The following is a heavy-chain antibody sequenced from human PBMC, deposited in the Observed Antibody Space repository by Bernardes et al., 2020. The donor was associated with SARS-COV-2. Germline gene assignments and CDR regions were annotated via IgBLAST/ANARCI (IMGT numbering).Heavy chain of an antibody. J-gene: IGHJ4*02. V-gene: IGHV3-30*03. Sequence: GGSLRLSCAASGFMFSDYGMHWVRQAPGKGLEWVAVISYAGSNKYFADSVKGRFTISRDNSKNTLYLQMNSLRAEDTAVYYCARWSGYIVDYWGQGTLVIVSS. D-gene: IGHD3-3*01. CDR1: GFMFSDYG. CDR3: ARWSGYIVDY. CDR2: ISYAGSNK.